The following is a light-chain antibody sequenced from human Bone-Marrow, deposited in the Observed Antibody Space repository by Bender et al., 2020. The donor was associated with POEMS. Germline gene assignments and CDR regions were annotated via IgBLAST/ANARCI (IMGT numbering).Light chain of an antibody. CDR3: SSYTSSAILV. CDR1: ALSKQY. V-gene: IGLV2-14*03. CDR2: DVS. Sequence: LTQPPSVSVSPGQTARITCSGDALSKQYVYWYQQHPDKAPKLIIYDVSHRPSGVSDRFSGSKSDNTASLTISGLQAEDEADYYCSSYTSSAILVFGGGTKVTVL. J-gene: IGLJ3*02.